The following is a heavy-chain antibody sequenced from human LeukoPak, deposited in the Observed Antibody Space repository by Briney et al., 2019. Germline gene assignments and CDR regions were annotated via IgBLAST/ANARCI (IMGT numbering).Heavy chain of an antibody. V-gene: IGHV3-23*01. CDR2: ISFSGGST. Sequence: GGSLRLSCAASGFTFSSYGMSWVRQAPGKGLEWVSVISFSGGSTKYADSVKGRFTISRDNFNNTLYLQMDSLRAEDTAVYYCAKGHYYQLGSYHDCWGQGTLVTVSS. CDR3: AKGHYYQLGSYHDC. J-gene: IGHJ4*02. CDR1: GFTFSSYG. D-gene: IGHD3-16*02.